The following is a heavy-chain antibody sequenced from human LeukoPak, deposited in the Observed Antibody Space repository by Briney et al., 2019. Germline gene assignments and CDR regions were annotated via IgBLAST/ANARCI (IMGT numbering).Heavy chain of an antibody. CDR2: IYTSGST. CDR3: ARVPSNYGYYYYYMDV. CDR1: GGSISSYY. J-gene: IGHJ6*03. D-gene: IGHD4/OR15-4a*01. Sequence: SETLSLTCTVSGGSISSYYWSWIRQPAGKGLEWIGRIYTSGSTNYNPSLKSRVTMSVDTSKNQFSLKLSSVTAADTAVYYCARVPSNYGYYYYYMDVWGKGTTVTVSS. V-gene: IGHV4-4*07.